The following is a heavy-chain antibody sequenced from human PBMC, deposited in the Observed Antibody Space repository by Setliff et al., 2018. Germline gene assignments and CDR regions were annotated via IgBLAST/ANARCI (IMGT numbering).Heavy chain of an antibody. Sequence: GGSLRLSCAASGFTFSDHWVHWVRQAPGKGLKWVSHIDHDGSGTNYADSVKGRFSISRDNAKNSVYYCARDQGTGHSWRTGIDYWGQGTLVTVSS. CDR2: IDHDGSGT. CDR3: DY. V-gene: IGHV3-74*01. CDR1: GFTFSDHW. D-gene: IGHD1-26*01. J-gene: IGHJ4*02.